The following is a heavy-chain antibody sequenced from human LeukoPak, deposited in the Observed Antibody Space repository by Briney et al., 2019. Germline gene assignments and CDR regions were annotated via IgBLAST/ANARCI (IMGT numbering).Heavy chain of an antibody. Sequence: GGSLRLSCAASGFTFSSYSMNWVRQAPGKGLEWVSSISSSSSYIYYADSVKGRFTISRDNAKNSLYLQMNSLRAEDTAVYYCAKVGIAVAGNDYWGQGTLVTVSS. V-gene: IGHV3-21*01. CDR1: GFTFSSYS. J-gene: IGHJ4*02. D-gene: IGHD6-19*01. CDR2: ISSSSSYI. CDR3: AKVGIAVAGNDY.